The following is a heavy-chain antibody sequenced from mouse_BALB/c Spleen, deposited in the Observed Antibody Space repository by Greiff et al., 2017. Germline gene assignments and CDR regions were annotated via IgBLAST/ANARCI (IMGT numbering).Heavy chain of an antibody. Sequence: EVKLQESGGGLVKPGGSLKLSCAASGFTFSDYYMYWVRQTPEKRLEWVATISDGGSYTYYPDSVKGRFTISRDNAKNNLYLQMSSLKSEDTAMYYCARGRYGYAMDYWGQGTSVTVSS. J-gene: IGHJ4*01. V-gene: IGHV5-4*02. CDR1: GFTFSDYY. CDR2: ISDGGSYT. CDR3: ARGRYGYAMDY. D-gene: IGHD2-14*01.